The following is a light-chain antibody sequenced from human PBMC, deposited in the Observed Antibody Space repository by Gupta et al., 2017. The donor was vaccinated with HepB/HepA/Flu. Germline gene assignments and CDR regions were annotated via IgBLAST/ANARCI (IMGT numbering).Light chain of an antibody. Sequence: EIVLSQSPATLSLSPGERATLSCTASQSVNSYLDWYQQKPGQAPRLLIYDASNRATGIPARFSGRGSGTDFTLTISRLEAEDFAVYYWQQSYNRPQTFGGGTKVEIK. V-gene: IGKV3-11*01. CDR3: QQSYNRPQT. CDR1: QSVNSY. J-gene: IGKJ4*01. CDR2: DAS.